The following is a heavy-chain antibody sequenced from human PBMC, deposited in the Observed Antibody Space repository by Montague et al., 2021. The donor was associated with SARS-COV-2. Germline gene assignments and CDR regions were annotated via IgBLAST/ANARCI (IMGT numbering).Heavy chain of an antibody. CDR2: IDTHGSTT. V-gene: IGHV3-74*01. J-gene: IGHJ3*02. CDR1: GFTFSSYW. D-gene: IGHD1-14*01. Sequence: SRRLSLSASGFTFSSYWMHWVRQAPGKGLVWVSRIDTHGSTTNYADSVKGRFTISRDNAKNTLYLQMNSLRAEDTAVYYCARRGNHAFDIWGQGTMVTVSS. CDR3: ARRGNHAFDI.